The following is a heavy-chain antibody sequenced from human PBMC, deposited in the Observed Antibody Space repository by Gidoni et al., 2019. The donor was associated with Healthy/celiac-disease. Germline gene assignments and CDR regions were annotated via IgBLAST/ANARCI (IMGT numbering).Heavy chain of an antibody. CDR2: INPNSGGT. CDR1: GYTFTGYY. J-gene: IGHJ6*02. V-gene: IGHV1-2*04. D-gene: IGHD3-22*01. CDR3: ARDLILYYYDSSGYGYGMDV. Sequence: QVQLVQSGAEVKKPGASVKVSCKASGYTFTGYYMHWVRQAPGQGLEWMGWINPNSGGTNYAQKFQGWVTMTRDTSISTAYMELSRLRSDDTAVYYCARDLILYYYDSSGYGYGMDVWGQGTTVTVSS.